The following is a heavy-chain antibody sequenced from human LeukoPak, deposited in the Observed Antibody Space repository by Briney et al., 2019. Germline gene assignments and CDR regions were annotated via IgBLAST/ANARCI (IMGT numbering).Heavy chain of an antibody. J-gene: IGHJ4*02. CDR2: IYSGGST. Sequence: GGSLRLSCAASGFTVSSNYMSWVRQAPGKGLEWVSVIYSGGSTYYADSVKGRFTISRDNSKNTLYLQMNSLRAEDTALYYCARDRGSGWADYSFDYWGQGILVTVSS. CDR1: GFTVSSNY. CDR3: ARDRGSGWADYSFDY. D-gene: IGHD6-19*01. V-gene: IGHV3-66*01.